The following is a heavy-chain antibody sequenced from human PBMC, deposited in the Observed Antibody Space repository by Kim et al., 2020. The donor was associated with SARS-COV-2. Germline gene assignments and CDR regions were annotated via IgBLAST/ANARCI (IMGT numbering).Heavy chain of an antibody. V-gene: IGHV3-9*01. D-gene: IGHD1-26*01. J-gene: IGHJ4*02. CDR3: AKANWGATMSHELGY. Sequence: DSVKGRFTISRDNAKNSLYLQMNSLRAEDTALYYCAKANWGATMSHELGYWGQGTLVTVSS.